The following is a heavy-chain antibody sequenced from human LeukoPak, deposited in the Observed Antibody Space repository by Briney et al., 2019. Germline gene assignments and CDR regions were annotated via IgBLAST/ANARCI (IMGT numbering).Heavy chain of an antibody. J-gene: IGHJ4*02. CDR3: ARGVAVIATLYYFDY. V-gene: IGHV4-34*01. Sequence: SETLSLTCAVYGGSFSGYYWSWIRQPPGKGLEWIGEINHSGSTNYNPSLKSRVTISVDTSKNQLSLKLSSVTAADTAVYYCARGVAVIATLYYFDYWGQGTLVTVSS. D-gene: IGHD2-21*01. CDR1: GGSFSGYY. CDR2: INHSGST.